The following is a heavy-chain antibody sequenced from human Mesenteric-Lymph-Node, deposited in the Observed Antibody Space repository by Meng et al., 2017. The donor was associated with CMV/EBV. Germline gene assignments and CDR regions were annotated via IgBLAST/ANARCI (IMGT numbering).Heavy chain of an antibody. J-gene: IGHJ5*02. Sequence: GSISNSKWWSWVRQSPGKGLEWIGEIHHSGTTNYSPSLMNRVTVLVDKSKNQFSLTMISVTAADTATYYCARRGSRFLEWTNTWFDPWGQGTLVTVSS. CDR3: ARRGSRFLEWTNTWFDP. CDR1: GSISNSKW. D-gene: IGHD3-3*01. CDR2: IHHSGTT. V-gene: IGHV4-4*02.